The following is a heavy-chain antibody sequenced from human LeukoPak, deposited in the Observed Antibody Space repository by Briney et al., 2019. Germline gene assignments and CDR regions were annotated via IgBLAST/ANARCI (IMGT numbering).Heavy chain of an antibody. CDR2: ITSSSSYI. Sequence: PGGSLRLSCAASGFTFSDYYMSWIRQAPGKGLEWVSSITSSSSYIYYADSVKGRFTISRDNAKNSLYLQINSLRAEDTAVYYCARDPYSGGYGDYYYYYMDVWGKGTTVTISS. CDR3: ARDPYSGGYGDYYYYYMDV. J-gene: IGHJ6*03. D-gene: IGHD1-26*01. V-gene: IGHV3-11*06. CDR1: GFTFSDYY.